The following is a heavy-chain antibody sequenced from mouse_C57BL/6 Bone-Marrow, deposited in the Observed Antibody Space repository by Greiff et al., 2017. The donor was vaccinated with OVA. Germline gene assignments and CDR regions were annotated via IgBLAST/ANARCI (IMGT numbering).Heavy chain of an antibody. Sequence: FPLQHSVAELARPGASVTLSCKASGYTFTSSGISWVKQRTGQGLEWIGEIYPRSGNTYYNEKFKGKATLTADKSSSTAYMELRSLTSEDSAVYFCARRWNYYGSSYEDFDYWGQGTTLTVSS. D-gene: IGHD1-1*01. J-gene: IGHJ2*01. V-gene: IGHV1-81*01. CDR2: IYPRSGNT. CDR1: GYTFTSSG. CDR3: ARRWNYYGSSYEDFDY.